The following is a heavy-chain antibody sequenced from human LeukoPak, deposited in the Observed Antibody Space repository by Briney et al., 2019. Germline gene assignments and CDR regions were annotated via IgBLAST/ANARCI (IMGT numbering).Heavy chain of an antibody. CDR1: GFTFSTYN. V-gene: IGHV3-48*04. CDR3: ARLGARGWLDP. J-gene: IGHJ5*02. Sequence: PGGSLRLSCAASGFTFSTYNMNWVRQDPGKGLEWISYIDITSSPTYYADSVKGRFTISRDNAKNSLFLQMNSLRPDDTAVYYCARLGARGWLDPWGQGTQVTVSS. D-gene: IGHD1-26*01. CDR2: IDITSSPT.